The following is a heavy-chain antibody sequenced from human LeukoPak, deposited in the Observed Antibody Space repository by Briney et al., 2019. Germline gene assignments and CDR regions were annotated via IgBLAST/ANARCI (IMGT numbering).Heavy chain of an antibody. J-gene: IGHJ6*03. CDR1: GGSISSYY. D-gene: IGHD3-22*01. CDR2: IYYSGST. V-gene: IGHV4-59*01. Sequence: SETLFLTCTVSGGSISSYYWSWIRQPPGKGLEWIGYIYYSGSTYYNPSLRSRVTISEDTSKNQFSLKLSSVTAADTAVYYCARSSEGRYYYDSSGFSYYYYYMDVWGKGTTVTISS. CDR3: ARSSEGRYYYDSSGFSYYYYYMDV.